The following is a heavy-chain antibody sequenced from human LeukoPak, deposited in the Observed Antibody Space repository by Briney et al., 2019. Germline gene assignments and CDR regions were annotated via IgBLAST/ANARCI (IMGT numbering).Heavy chain of an antibody. CDR2: IRYDGSNK. V-gene: IGHV3-30*02. CDR1: GFTFSSYG. Sequence: QTGGSLRLSCAASGFTFSSYGMHWVRQAPGKGLEWVAFIRYDGSNKYYADSVKGRFTTSRDNSKNTLYLQMNSLRAEDTAVYYCAKDGEEGRHFDWLSDVFDYWGQGTLVTVSS. J-gene: IGHJ4*02. CDR3: AKDGEEGRHFDWLSDVFDY. D-gene: IGHD3-9*01.